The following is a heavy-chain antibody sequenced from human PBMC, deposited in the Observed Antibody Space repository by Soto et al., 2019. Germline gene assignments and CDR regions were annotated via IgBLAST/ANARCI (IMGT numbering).Heavy chain of an antibody. CDR3: ARAMTTVTTALVY. CDR2: IIPILGIA. CDR1: GGTFSSYT. D-gene: IGHD4-17*01. J-gene: IGHJ4*02. V-gene: IGHV1-69*02. Sequence: QVQLVQSGAEVKKPGSSVKVSCKASGGTFSSYTISWVRQAPGQGLEWMGRIIPILGIANYAQKFQGRVTITAEKSTSTAYMELSSLRSEDTAVYYCARAMTTVTTALVYWGQGTLVTVSS.